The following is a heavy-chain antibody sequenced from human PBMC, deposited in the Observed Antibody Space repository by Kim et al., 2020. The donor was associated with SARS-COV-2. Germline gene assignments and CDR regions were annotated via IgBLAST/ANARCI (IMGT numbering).Heavy chain of an antibody. CDR2: VSHSGNN. Sequence: SETLSLTCRVSGDSISHSFWHWIRQSPGKGLEWIGHVSHSGNNAYNPSLESRVSMFIDTSKNHFPLKLASVTAADTAIHYCGRRVTMGWTTSADP. J-gene: IGHJ5*02. V-gene: IGHV4-59*04. CDR3: GRRVTMGWTTSADP. D-gene: IGHD3-10*01. CDR1: GDSISHSF.